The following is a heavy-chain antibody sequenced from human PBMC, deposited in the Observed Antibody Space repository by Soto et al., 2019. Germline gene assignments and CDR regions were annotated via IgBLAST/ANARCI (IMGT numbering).Heavy chain of an antibody. V-gene: IGHV1-24*01. CDR3: ASSGDSSSSWYFSPPSFDY. D-gene: IGHD6-13*01. CDR1: GYTLTELS. CDR2: FDPEDGET. Sequence: QVQLVQSGAEVKKPGASVKVSCKVSGYTLTELSMHWVRQAPGKGLEWMGGFDPEDGETIYAQKFQGRVTMTEDTSTDTAYMELSRLRSEDTAVYYCASSGDSSSSWYFSPPSFDYWGQGTLVTVSS. J-gene: IGHJ4*02.